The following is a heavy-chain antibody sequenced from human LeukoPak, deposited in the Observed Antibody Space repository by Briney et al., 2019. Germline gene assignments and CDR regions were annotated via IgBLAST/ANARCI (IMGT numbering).Heavy chain of an antibody. J-gene: IGHJ5*02. Sequence: SETLSLTCAVYGGSFSGYYWSWIRQPPGKGLEWIGEINHSGSTNYNPSLKSRVTISVDTSKNQFSLKLSSVTAADTAVYYCARRGQWLVLMDSWFDPWGQGTLVTVSS. CDR2: INHSGST. V-gene: IGHV4-34*01. D-gene: IGHD6-19*01. CDR3: ARRGQWLVLMDSWFDP. CDR1: GGSFSGYY.